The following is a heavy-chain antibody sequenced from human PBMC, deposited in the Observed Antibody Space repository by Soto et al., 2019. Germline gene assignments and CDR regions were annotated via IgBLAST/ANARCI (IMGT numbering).Heavy chain of an antibody. J-gene: IGHJ4*02. CDR1: GYTFTGYY. V-gene: IGHV1-2*04. Sequence: QVQLVQSGAEVKKPGASVKVSCKASGYTFTGYYMHWVRQAPGQGLEWMGWINPNSGGTNYAQKFQGWVTMTRDTSISTAYMELSRLRSDDTAVYYCARVAYSGYPGREFDYWGQGTLVTVSS. CDR3: ARVAYSGYPGREFDY. CDR2: INPNSGGT. D-gene: IGHD5-12*01.